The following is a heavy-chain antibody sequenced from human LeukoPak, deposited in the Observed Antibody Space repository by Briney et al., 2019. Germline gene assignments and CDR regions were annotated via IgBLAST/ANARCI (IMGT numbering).Heavy chain of an antibody. J-gene: IGHJ3*02. CDR2: ISAYNGNT. D-gene: IGHD3-22*01. Sequence: ASVKVSCKASRYTFTSYGISWVRQAPGQGLEWMGWISAYNGNTNYAQRLQGRVTMTTDTSTSTAYMELRSLRSDDTAVYYCAREQYYYDSSGYYSDAFDIWGQGTMVTVSS. CDR1: RYTFTSYG. V-gene: IGHV1-18*01. CDR3: AREQYYYDSSGYYSDAFDI.